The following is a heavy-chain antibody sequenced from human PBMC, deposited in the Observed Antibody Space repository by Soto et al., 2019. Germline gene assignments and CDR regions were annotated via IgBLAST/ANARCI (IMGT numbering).Heavy chain of an antibody. CDR1: GGSVSSGNYY. Sequence: SETLSLTCTVSGGSVSSGNYYWSWIRQSPGKGLEWIGYIYYSGSTDYNPSLKSRVTMSVDASKNQFSLKLSSVTAADTAVYYCARDLGDYWGQGTLVTVSS. V-gene: IGHV4-61*01. CDR3: ARDLGDY. CDR2: IYYSGST. D-gene: IGHD3-10*01. J-gene: IGHJ4*02.